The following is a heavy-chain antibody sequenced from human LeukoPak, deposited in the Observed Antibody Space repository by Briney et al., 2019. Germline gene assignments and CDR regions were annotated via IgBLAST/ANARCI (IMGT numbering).Heavy chain of an antibody. Sequence: PGGSLRLSCAASGFTFSSYWMHWVRQAPGKGLVWVSRINSDGSSTSYADSVKGRFTISRDNAKNTLYLQMNNLRAEDTAVYYCARDRIQLWTFDPWGQGTLVTVSS. D-gene: IGHD5-18*01. CDR3: ARDRIQLWTFDP. V-gene: IGHV3-74*01. CDR1: GFTFSSYW. J-gene: IGHJ5*02. CDR2: INSDGSST.